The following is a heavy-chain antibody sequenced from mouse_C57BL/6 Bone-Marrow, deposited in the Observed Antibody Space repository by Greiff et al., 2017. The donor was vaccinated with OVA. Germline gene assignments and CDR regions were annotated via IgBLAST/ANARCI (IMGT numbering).Heavy chain of an antibody. V-gene: IGHV5-4*01. CDR1: GFTFSGYA. CDR3: ASCYGSSPFAY. J-gene: IGHJ3*01. Sequence: EVQLVESGGGLVKPGGSLKLSCAASGFTFSGYAMSWVRQTPEQRLEWVATISDGGSYTYYPDNVKGRFTFSRDTAYNRAYLQLSHLKSEDTAVYYCASCYGSSPFAYWGQGTLVTVSA. D-gene: IGHD1-1*01. CDR2: ISDGGSYT.